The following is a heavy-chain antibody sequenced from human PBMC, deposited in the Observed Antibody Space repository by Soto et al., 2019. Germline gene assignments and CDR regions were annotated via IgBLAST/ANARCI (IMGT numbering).Heavy chain of an antibody. CDR3: AKELDITRHWGYYGMDV. V-gene: IGHV3-30*18. Sequence: VQLVESGGGVVQPGRSLRLSCAASGFTFSSYGMHWVRQAPGKGLEWVAVISYDGSNKYYADSVKGRFTISRDNSKNTLYLQMNSLRAEDTAVYYCAKELDITRHWGYYGMDVW. J-gene: IGHJ6*01. CDR2: ISYDGSNK. D-gene: IGHD3-9*01. CDR1: GFTFSSYG.